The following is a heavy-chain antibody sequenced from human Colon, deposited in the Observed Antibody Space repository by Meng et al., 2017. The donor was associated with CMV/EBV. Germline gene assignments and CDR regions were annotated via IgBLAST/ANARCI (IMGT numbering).Heavy chain of an antibody. CDR1: GHTFSDYY. V-gene: IGHV1-2*06. CDR2: INPNSGGS. CDR3: ASYGSGTSSIFDY. D-gene: IGHD3-10*01. Sequence: CKASGHTFSDYYIHWVRQAPGQGPEWMGRINPNSGGSNYAEMFQGRVTLTRDTSINTVYMELSSLRSDDTAVYYCASYGSGTSSIFDYWGQGTLVTVSS. J-gene: IGHJ4*02.